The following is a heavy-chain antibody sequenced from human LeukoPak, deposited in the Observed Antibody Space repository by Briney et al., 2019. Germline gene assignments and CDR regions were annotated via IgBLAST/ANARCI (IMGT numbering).Heavy chain of an antibody. V-gene: IGHV4-4*02. CDR1: GGSISSSNW. D-gene: IGHD2-2*01. J-gene: IGHJ6*02. CDR3: ARGCSSASCYYYYGMDV. Sequence: PSETLSLTCAVSGGSISSSNWWSWVRQPPGKGLEWIGEIYHSGSTNYNPSLKSRVTISVDKSKNQFSLKLRSVTAADTAVYYCARGCSSASCYYYYGMDVWGQGTTVTVSS. CDR2: IYHSGST.